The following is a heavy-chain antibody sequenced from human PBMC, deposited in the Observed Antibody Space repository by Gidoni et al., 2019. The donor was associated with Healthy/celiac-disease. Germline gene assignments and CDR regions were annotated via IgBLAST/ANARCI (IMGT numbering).Heavy chain of an antibody. Sequence: QVQLQPWRAGLLTPSETLSLTCAVDGGSFSGYYWSWTRQPPEKGLGWSGEINHSGSTNYNPSLKSRVTISVDTSKNKFYLKLSSVTAADTAVYYCARVIAAAGTGWFDPWGQGTLVTVSS. CDR3: ARVIAAAGTGWFDP. V-gene: IGHV4-34*01. CDR1: GGSFSGYY. CDR2: INHSGST. J-gene: IGHJ5*02. D-gene: IGHD6-13*01.